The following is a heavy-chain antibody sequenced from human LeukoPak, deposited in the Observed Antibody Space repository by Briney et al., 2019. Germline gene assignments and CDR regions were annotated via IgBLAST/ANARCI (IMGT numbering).Heavy chain of an antibody. CDR1: GYSFTSYW. CDR2: IYPGDSDT. D-gene: IGHD2-2*02. CDR3: ARRYCSSTSCYTGFDY. Sequence: GESLKISCKGSGYSFTSYWIGWVRQMPGKGLAWMGIIYPGDSDTRYSPSFQGQVTISADKSISTAYLQWSSLKASDTAMYYCARRYCSSTSCYTGFDYWGQGTLVTVSS. V-gene: IGHV5-51*01. J-gene: IGHJ4*02.